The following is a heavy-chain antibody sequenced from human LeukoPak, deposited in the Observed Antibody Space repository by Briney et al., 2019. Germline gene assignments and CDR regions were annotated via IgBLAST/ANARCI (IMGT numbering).Heavy chain of an antibody. CDR1: GFTFSSYA. Sequence: GKYLLLSCAASGFTFSSYAMHWVRQAPDKGLEGLAIISYDGTYKSFAKSVKGRFTISRDNSKNTLYLQMNSLRTEDTAVYYCAKDSVSTLDYWGQGTLVTVSS. V-gene: IGHV3-30*18. D-gene: IGHD3-10*01. J-gene: IGHJ4*02. CDR3: AKDSVSTLDY. CDR2: ISYDGTYK.